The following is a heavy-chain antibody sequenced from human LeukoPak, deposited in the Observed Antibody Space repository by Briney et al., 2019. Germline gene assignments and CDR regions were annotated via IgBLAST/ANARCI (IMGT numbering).Heavy chain of an antibody. D-gene: IGHD1-26*01. V-gene: IGHV3-13*01. Sequence: PGGSLRLSCAASGFTFSSYDMHWVRQAPGKGLEWVSAIGVGANTFYSGSVKGRFTISRENAKNSLYLLMTSLRAEDTAVYYCARQNTPHGNFDYWGQGILVTVSS. J-gene: IGHJ4*02. CDR3: ARQNTPHGNFDY. CDR1: GFTFSSYD. CDR2: IGVGANT.